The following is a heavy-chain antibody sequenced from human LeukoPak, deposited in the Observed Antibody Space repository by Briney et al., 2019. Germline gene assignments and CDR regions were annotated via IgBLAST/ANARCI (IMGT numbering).Heavy chain of an antibody. CDR3: AHFKQQLVYFEY. V-gene: IGHV2-5*02. J-gene: IGHJ4*02. CDR1: GFSLSTRGVG. CDR2: IYWDDDK. D-gene: IGHD6-13*01. Sequence: GSGPTLVNPPQTLTFTCTFSGFSLSTRGVGVAWIRQPPGKALEWLSLIYWDDDKRYSPSLKSRLTITKDTSKNQVVLTMTNMDPVDTATYYCAHFKQQLVYFEYWGRGTLVTVSS.